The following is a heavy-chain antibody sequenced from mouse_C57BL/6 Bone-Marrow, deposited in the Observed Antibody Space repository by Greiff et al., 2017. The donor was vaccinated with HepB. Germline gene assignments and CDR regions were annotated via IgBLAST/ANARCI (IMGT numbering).Heavy chain of an antibody. V-gene: IGHV1-19*01. CDR2: INPYNGGT. CDR1: GYTFTDYY. CDR3: ASWGGTYYFDY. J-gene: IGHJ2*01. Sequence: VQLQQSGPVLVKPGASVKMSCKASGYTFTDYYMNWVKQSHGKSLEWIGVINPYNGGTSYNQKFKGKATLTVDKSSSTAYMELNSLTSEDSAVYYCASWGGTYYFDYWGQGTTLTVSS. D-gene: IGHD4-1*01.